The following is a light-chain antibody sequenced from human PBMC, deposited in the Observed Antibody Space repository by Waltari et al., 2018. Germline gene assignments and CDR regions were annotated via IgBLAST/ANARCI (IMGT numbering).Light chain of an antibody. J-gene: IGLJ3*02. V-gene: IGLV1-40*01. CDR3: QSYDSSLSASV. Sequence: QSVLTQPPSVSGAPGQTVTISCTGSSSNIGAGYDVHWYQQLPRTSPKLVIFDNTNRPSGVPDRFYCSKSGTSASLAITGLQTDEEADYYCQSYDSSLSASVFGGGSKLTVL. CDR1: SSNIGAGYD. CDR2: DNT.